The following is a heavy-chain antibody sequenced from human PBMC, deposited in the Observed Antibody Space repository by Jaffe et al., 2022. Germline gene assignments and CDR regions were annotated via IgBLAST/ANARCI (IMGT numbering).Heavy chain of an antibody. CDR2: ISWNSGSI. D-gene: IGHD7-27*01. V-gene: IGHV3-9*01. Sequence: EVQLVESGGGLVQPGRSLRLSCAASGFTFDDYAMHWVRQAPGKGLEWVSGISWNSGSIGYADSVKGRFTISRDNAKNSLYLQMNSLRAEDTALYYCAKGFIGSWGGDAFDIWGQGTMVTVSS. CDR3: AKGFIGSWGGDAFDI. J-gene: IGHJ3*02. CDR1: GFTFDDYA.